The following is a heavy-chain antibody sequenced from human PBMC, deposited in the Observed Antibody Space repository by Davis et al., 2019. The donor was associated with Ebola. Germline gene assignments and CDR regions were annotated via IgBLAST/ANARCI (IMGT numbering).Heavy chain of an antibody. CDR1: GGTFSSYA. D-gene: IGHD3-10*01. Sequence: SVKVSCKASGGTFSSYAISWVRQAPGQGLEWMGRIIPILGIVNYAQKFQGRVTITADKSTSTAYMELSSLRSEDTAVYYCARQGRKSYGMDVWGQGTTVTVSS. J-gene: IGHJ6*02. CDR2: IIPILGIV. V-gene: IGHV1-69*04. CDR3: ARQGRKSYGMDV.